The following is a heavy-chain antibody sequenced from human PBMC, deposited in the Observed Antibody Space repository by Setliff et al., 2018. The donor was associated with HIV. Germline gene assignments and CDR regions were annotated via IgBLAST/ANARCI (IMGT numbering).Heavy chain of an antibody. CDR2: IYSRGTT. V-gene: IGHV3-66*01. D-gene: IGHD3-22*01. J-gene: IGHJ4*02. Sequence: GGSLRLSCAASGFIVSSNYMSWVRQAPGKGLEWVSVIYSRGTTYYADSVKGRFTISRDNSKNTVYLQMNSLRAEDTAVYYCARDPPWNYDSSGYPYYFDYWGQGTLVTVSS. CDR3: ARDPPWNYDSSGYPYYFDY. CDR1: GFIVSSNY.